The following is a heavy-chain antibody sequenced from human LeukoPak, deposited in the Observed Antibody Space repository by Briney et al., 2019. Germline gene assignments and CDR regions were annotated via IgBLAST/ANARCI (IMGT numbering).Heavy chain of an antibody. CDR3: AKGIQLWSQMYYFDY. D-gene: IGHD5-18*01. Sequence: GGSLRLSCAASGFTFDDYAMHWVRQAPGKGLEWVSGISWNSGSIVYADPVKGRFTISRDNSKNTVYRQMNSLRAEDTAVYYCAKGIQLWSQMYYFDYWGQGTLVTVSS. V-gene: IGHV3-9*01. J-gene: IGHJ4*02. CDR1: GFTFDDYA. CDR2: ISWNSGSI.